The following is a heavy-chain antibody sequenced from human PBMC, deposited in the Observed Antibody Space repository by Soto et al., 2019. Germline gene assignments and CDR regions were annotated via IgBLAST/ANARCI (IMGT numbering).Heavy chain of an antibody. J-gene: IGHJ6*02. Sequence: EVQLVDSGGGLLQSGGSLSLSCAVSGSTFSNDWMHWVRQAPGKGLVWVSHINSDGSSTNYADFVKGRFTIARDNAKNTVYLQMNSLRAEDTAVYYCARDRSYSLDVWGQGTTVTVSS. V-gene: IGHV3-74*01. CDR1: GSTFSNDW. CDR2: INSDGSST. CDR3: ARDRSYSLDV.